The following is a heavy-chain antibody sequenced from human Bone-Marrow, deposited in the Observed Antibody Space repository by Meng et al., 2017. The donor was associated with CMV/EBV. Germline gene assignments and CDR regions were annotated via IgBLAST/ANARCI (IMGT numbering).Heavy chain of an antibody. CDR1: GYTFTSYG. J-gene: IGHJ4*02. CDR3: ATLGGPMGRGYFDY. CDR2: INPNSGGT. D-gene: IGHD3-10*01. V-gene: IGHV1-2*02. Sequence: ASVKVSCKASGYTFTSYGISWVRQAPGQGLEWMGWINPNSGGTNYAQKFQGRVAMTRDTSISTAYMELSRLRSDDTAVYYCATLGGPMGRGYFDYWGQGPLVTVAS.